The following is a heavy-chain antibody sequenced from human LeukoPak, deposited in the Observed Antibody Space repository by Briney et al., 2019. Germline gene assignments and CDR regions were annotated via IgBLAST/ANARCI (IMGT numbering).Heavy chain of an antibody. D-gene: IGHD2-2*01. V-gene: IGHV1-69*13. CDR3: ARDARHRYCSSTSCYRGWLDP. CDR2: ILPIFGTT. J-gene: IGHJ5*02. CDR1: GGTFKNYA. Sequence: SVKVSCKASGGTFKNYAISWVRQAPGQGLEWMGGILPIFGTTNYAQKFQARVTITADESTSTAYMELSSLRSEDTAVYYCARDARHRYCSSTSCYRGWLDPWGQGTLVTVSS.